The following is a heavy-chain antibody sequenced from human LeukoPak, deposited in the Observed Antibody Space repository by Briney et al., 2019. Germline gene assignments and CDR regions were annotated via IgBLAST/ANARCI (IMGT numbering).Heavy chain of an antibody. V-gene: IGHV3-7*01. J-gene: IGHJ4*02. CDR1: GFSFSNFW. CDR3: VRVTMTVAYRHCSGGPCYPNDF. CDR2: INPDGGEK. D-gene: IGHD2-15*01. Sequence: PGGSLRLSCAASGFSFSNFWMSWVRQPPGKGLEWVANINPDGGEKYYVDSVKGRFTISRDNAKNSLNLQMNSLRADDTAVYSCVRVTMTVAYRHCSGGPCYPNDFWGQGTLVTVSS.